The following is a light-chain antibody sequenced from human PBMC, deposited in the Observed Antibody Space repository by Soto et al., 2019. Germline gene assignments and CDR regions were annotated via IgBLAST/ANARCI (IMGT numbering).Light chain of an antibody. V-gene: IGKV1-39*01. CDR1: QSIGRF. CDR3: QQSFTTPLT. J-gene: IGKJ4*01. CDR2: VAS. Sequence: DIQMTQSPSSLSASVGDRVTITCRAGQSIGRFLNWHQQKPGKAPNVLINVASTLRSGVPSRFSGSGSGTDFNLTINSLQPEDFATYFCQQSFTTPLTFGGGTKVDI.